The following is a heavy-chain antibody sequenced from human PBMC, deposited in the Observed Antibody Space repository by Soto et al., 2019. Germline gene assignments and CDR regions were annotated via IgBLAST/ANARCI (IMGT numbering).Heavy chain of an antibody. CDR3: ARDGDNGGDTYYYYYGMDV. D-gene: IGHD3-16*01. Sequence: GGSLRLSCAASGFTFSSYGMHWVRQAPGKGLEWVAVIWYDGSNKYYADSVKGRFTISRDNSKNTLYLQMNSLRAEDTAVYYCARDGDNGGDTYYYYYGMDVWGQGTTVTVSS. V-gene: IGHV3-33*01. CDR1: GFTFSSYG. J-gene: IGHJ6*02. CDR2: IWYDGSNK.